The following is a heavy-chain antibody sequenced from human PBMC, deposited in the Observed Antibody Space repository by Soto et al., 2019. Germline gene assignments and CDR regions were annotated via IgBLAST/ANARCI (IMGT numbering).Heavy chain of an antibody. CDR2: IYYSGST. J-gene: IGHJ6*01. V-gene: IGHV4-61*01. CDR3: ARGIEGWYQGRYYYGMDV. D-gene: IGHD6-19*01. CDR1: GGSVSSGSYY. Sequence: QVQLQESGPGLVKPSETLSLTCTVSGGSVSSGSYYWSWIRQPPGKGLEWIGYIYYSGSTNYNPSLKRRVTISVDTSKNQFSLKLSSVTAADTAVYYCARGIEGWYQGRYYYGMDVW.